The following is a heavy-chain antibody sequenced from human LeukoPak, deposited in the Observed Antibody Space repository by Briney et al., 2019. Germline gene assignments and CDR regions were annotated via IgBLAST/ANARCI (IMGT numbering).Heavy chain of an antibody. CDR2: IYYSGST. Sequence: SETLSLTCTVSGGSISSYYWSWIRQPPGKGLEWIGYIYYSGSTNYNPSLKSRVTISVDTSKNQFSLKLSSVTAADTAVYYCARDPAHIYYDSSGFDYWGQGTLVTVSS. CDR1: GGSISSYY. V-gene: IGHV4-59*01. D-gene: IGHD3-22*01. CDR3: ARDPAHIYYDSSGFDY. J-gene: IGHJ4*02.